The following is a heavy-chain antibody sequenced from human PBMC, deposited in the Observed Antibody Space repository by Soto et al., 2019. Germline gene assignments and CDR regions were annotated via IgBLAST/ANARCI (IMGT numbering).Heavy chain of an antibody. CDR3: ARVSVPPMVRGAFDY. V-gene: IGHV1-18*01. CDR1: GYTFTSYG. D-gene: IGHD3-10*01. Sequence: ASVKVSCKASGYTFTSYGISWVRQAPGQGLEWMGWISAYNGNTNYAQKLQGRVTMTTDTSTSTAYMELRSLRSDDTAVYYCARVSVPPMVRGAFDYWGQGTLVTVSS. CDR2: ISAYNGNT. J-gene: IGHJ4*02.